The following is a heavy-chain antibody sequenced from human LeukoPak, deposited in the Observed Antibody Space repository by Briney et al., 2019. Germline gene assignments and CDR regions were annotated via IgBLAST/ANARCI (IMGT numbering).Heavy chain of an antibody. V-gene: IGHV1-2*02. D-gene: IGHD3-22*01. CDR3: ARASVDRRIDY. J-gene: IGHJ4*02. CDR1: GYTFAGYY. CDR2: INPNSGGT. Sequence: ASVKVSCKASGYTFAGYYMHWVRQAPGQGREWMGWINPNSGGTNYAQKFQGRVTMTRDTSISTAYMELSRLRSDDTAVYYCARASVDRRIDYWGQGTLVTVSS.